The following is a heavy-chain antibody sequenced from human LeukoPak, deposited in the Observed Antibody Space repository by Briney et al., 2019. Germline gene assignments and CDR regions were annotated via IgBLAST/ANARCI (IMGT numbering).Heavy chain of an antibody. CDR2: AYYTGDI. V-gene: IGHV4-39*01. CDR3: GRHVSNGWDYHYGLDV. Sequence: SETLSLTCTVSGGSVASSGCYWGWLRQPPGKGREWGGRAYYTGDIYSTPSLKSRLTISVDTSKNQFALTLTSVTAADTAVYYCGRHVSNGWDYHYGLDVWGQGTTVTVSS. D-gene: IGHD6-19*01. CDR1: GGSVASSGCY. J-gene: IGHJ6*02.